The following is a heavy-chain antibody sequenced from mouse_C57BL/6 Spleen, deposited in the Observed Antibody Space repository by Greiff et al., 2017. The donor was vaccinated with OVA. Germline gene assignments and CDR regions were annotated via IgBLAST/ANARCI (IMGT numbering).Heavy chain of an antibody. CDR2: ISDGGSYT. Sequence: DVKLQESGGGLVKPGGSLKLSCAASGFTFSSYAMSWVRQTPEKRLEWVATISDGGSYTYYPDNVKGRFTISRDNAKNNLYLQMSHLKSEDTAMYYCARDGGNSYAMDYWGQGTSVTVSS. CDR3: ARDGGNSYAMDY. CDR1: GFTFSSYA. J-gene: IGHJ4*01. V-gene: IGHV5-4*01. D-gene: IGHD2-1*01.